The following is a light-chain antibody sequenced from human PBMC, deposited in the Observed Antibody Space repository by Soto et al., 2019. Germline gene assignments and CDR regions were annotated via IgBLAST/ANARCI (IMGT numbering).Light chain of an antibody. Sequence: EIVLTQSPGTLSLSPRERATLSCRASQSVSNNYLAWYQHRPGQAPRLLIYGASNRAPGIPDRFSGSGSGTDFTLTISRLEPEDFAVYYGQQYAASPRTFGQGTQVEV. CDR1: QSVSNNY. CDR2: GAS. CDR3: QQYAASPRT. J-gene: IGKJ1*01. V-gene: IGKV3-20*01.